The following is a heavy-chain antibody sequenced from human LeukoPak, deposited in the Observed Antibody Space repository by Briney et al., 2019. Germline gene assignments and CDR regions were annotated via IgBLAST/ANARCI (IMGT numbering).Heavy chain of an antibody. CDR1: GYTFTSYY. CDR3: ARGCGIQLWFGACPYGMDV. V-gene: IGHV1-46*01. D-gene: IGHD5-18*01. CDR2: INPSGGST. Sequence: ASVKVSCKSSGYTFTSYYMRWVRQAPGQGLEWMGIINPSGGSTSYAQKFQGRVTMTRDTSTSTAYMELSSLRSEDTAVYYCARGCGIQLWFGACPYGMDVWGQGTTVTVSS. J-gene: IGHJ6*02.